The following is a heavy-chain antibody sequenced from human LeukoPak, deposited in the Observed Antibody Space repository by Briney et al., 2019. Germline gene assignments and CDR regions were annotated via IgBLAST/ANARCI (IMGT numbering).Heavy chain of an antibody. CDR3: ARGVGGLRYFDWPRWFDP. J-gene: IGHJ5*02. D-gene: IGHD3-9*01. Sequence: PSETLSLTCTVSGGSISSGSYYWSWIRQPAGKGLEWIGRIYTSGSTNYNPSLKSRVTISVDTSKNQFSLKLSSVTAADTAVYYCARGVGGLRYFDWPRWFDPWGQGTLVTVSS. CDR1: GGSISSGSYY. CDR2: IYTSGST. V-gene: IGHV4-61*02.